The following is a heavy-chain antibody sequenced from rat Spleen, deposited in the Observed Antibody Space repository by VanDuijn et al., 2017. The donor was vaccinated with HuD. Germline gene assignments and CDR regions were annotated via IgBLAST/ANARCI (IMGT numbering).Heavy chain of an antibody. CDR2: ISTGGGNT. Sequence: EVQLVESDGGLVQPGRSLKLSCAASGFTFSDYYMAWVRQAPTKGLEWVASISTGGGNTYYRDSVKGRFTLSRDNAETTLYLQMDSLRSEDTATYYCAREVTTGLDYWGQGVMVTVSS. CDR3: AREVTTGLDY. D-gene: IGHD1-1*01. CDR1: GFTFSDYY. J-gene: IGHJ2*01. V-gene: IGHV5-25*01.